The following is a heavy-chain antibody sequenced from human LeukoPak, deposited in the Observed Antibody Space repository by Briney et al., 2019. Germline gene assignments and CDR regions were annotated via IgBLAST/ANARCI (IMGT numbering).Heavy chain of an antibody. J-gene: IGHJ4*02. D-gene: IGHD3-16*01. CDR3: TTNPDMITFGGPTN. CDR1: GFTFSSYG. CDR2: ISYDGSNK. Sequence: PGGSLRLSCAASGFTFSSYGMHWVRQAPGKGLEWVAVISYDGSNKYYADSVKGRFTISRDDSKNTLYLQMNRLKTEDTAVYYCTTNPDMITFGGPTNWGQGTLVTVSS. V-gene: IGHV3-30*03.